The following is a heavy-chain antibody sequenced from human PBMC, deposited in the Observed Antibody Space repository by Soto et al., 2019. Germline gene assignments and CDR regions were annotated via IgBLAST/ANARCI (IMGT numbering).Heavy chain of an antibody. CDR1: GFTFSNAW. CDR3: TTEGSELGIVATIIFFRSFFPNY. J-gene: IGHJ4*02. CDR2: IKSKTDGGTT. D-gene: IGHD5-12*01. Sequence: GGSLRLSCAASGFTFSNAWMSWVRQAPGKGLEWVGRIKSKTDGGTTDYAAPVKGRFTISRDDSKNTLYLQMNSLKTEDTAVYYCTTEGSELGIVATIIFFRSFFPNYWGQGTLVTVSS. V-gene: IGHV3-15*01.